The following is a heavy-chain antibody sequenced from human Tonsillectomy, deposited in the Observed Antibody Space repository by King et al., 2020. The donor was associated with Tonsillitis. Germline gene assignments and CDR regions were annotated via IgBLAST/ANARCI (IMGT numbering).Heavy chain of an antibody. CDR2: INHSGST. V-gene: IGHV4-34*01. D-gene: IGHD2-2*01. CDR3: ARGPRGYCRGSSCLFYFDY. CDR1: GGSFTDYY. J-gene: IGHJ4*02. Sequence: VQLQQWGAGLLKPSETLSLTCGVYGGSFTDYYWTWIRQPPGKGLEWIGEINHSGSTNYSPSLKSRVTISVDTSKKQFSLKLTSVTAADTAVYYCARGPRGYCRGSSCLFYFDYWGQGTLVTVSS.